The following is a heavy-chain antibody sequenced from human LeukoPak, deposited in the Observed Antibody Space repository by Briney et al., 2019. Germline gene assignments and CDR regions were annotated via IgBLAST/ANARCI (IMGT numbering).Heavy chain of an antibody. J-gene: IGHJ4*02. CDR1: GFTVSSNY. Sequence: GGSLRLFCAASGFTVSSNYMSWVRQAPGKGLEWVSVIYSGGSTYYADSVKGRFTISRDNSKNTLYLQMNSLRAEDTAVYYCARDPHYYGSGSYFDYWGQGTLVTVSS. CDR2: IYSGGST. D-gene: IGHD3-10*01. CDR3: ARDPHYYGSGSYFDY. V-gene: IGHV3-66*01.